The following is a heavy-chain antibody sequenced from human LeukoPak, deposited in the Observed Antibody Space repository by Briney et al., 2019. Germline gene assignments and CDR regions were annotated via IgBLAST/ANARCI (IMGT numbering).Heavy chain of an antibody. Sequence: GASVKVSCKASGGTFSSYAISWVRQAPGQGLEWIGGIIPIFGTANYAQKFQGRVTITADDSTSTAYMELSSLRSEDTAVYYCATGSSGGDWPLDYWGQGTLVTVSS. CDR3: ATGSSGGDWPLDY. V-gene: IGHV1-69*13. J-gene: IGHJ4*02. CDR1: GGTFSSYA. D-gene: IGHD2-21*02. CDR2: IIPIFGTA.